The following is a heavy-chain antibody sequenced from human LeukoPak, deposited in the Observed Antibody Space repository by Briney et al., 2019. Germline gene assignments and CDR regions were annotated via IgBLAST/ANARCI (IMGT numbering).Heavy chain of an antibody. CDR1: FSGYY. Sequence: FSGYYWSWIRQPPGKGLEWVANIKQDGSEKYYVDSVKGRFTISRDNAKNSLYLQMNSLRAEDTAVYYCARDLGAARLFDYWGQGTLVTVSS. CDR2: IKQDGSEK. V-gene: IGHV3-7*01. J-gene: IGHJ4*02. CDR3: ARDLGAARLFDY. D-gene: IGHD6-6*01.